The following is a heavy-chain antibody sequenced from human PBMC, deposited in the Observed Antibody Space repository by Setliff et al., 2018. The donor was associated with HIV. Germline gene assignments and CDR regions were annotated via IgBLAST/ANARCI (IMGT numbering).Heavy chain of an antibody. CDR1: GVSISNYY. D-gene: IGHD4-17*01. Sequence: SETLSLTCSVSGVSISNYYWSLIRQPPGKGLEWIGFIYSSGSTNYNPSLKSRVTISVDTSKNQFSLKLNSVTAADTAVYYCARNVGGLRSAVNWFDPWGQGTLVTVSS. V-gene: IGHV4-59*08. CDR3: ARNVGGLRSAVNWFDP. CDR2: IYSSGST. J-gene: IGHJ5*02.